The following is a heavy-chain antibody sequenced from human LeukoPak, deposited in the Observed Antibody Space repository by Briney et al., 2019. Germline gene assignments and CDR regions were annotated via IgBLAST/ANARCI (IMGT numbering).Heavy chain of an antibody. CDR1: GGSISSSSAY. J-gene: IGHJ4*02. CDR3: VSPRGFSYGYFDY. D-gene: IGHD5-18*01. Sequence: SGTLSLTCTVPGGSISSSSAYWGWIRQPPGKGLEWIGSIYYSKNTYYNPSLKSRVTISADTSKNQFSLTLGSVSATDTAVYYCVSPRGFSYGYFDYWGQGTLVTVSS. CDR2: IYYSKNT. V-gene: IGHV4-39*01.